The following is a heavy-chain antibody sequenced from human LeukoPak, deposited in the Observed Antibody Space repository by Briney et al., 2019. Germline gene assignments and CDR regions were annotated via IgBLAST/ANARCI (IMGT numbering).Heavy chain of an antibody. CDR2: ISDSASHI. V-gene: IGHV3-21*04. D-gene: IGHD1-14*01. CDR1: GFTFRSYP. J-gene: IGHJ4*02. CDR3: ARKEPASGY. Sequence: GGCLRLSRAASGFTFRSYPMNWVRQAPGKGLEWVSSISDSASHIYYADSVKGRFTISRDNAKNSLYLQMNSLRAEDTAVYYCARKEPASGYWGQGTLVTVSS.